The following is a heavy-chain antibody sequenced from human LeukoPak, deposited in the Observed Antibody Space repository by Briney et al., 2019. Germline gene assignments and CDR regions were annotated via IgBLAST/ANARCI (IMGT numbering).Heavy chain of an antibody. J-gene: IGHJ4*02. CDR1: GDSVSSNIAA. Sequence: SQTLSLTCAISGDSVSSNIAAWNWIRQSPSRGLEWLGRTYSRSKLYNDYAVSVKSRITINPDTSKNQFSLQLNSVTPGDTAVYYCARSIAVAGNYFDYWGQGTLVTVSS. V-gene: IGHV6-1*01. CDR2: TYSRSKLYN. D-gene: IGHD6-19*01. CDR3: ARSIAVAGNYFDY.